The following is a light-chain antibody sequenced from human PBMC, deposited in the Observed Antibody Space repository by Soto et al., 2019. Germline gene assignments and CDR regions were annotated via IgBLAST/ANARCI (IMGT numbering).Light chain of an antibody. CDR1: QSVLYSSNNKNY. CDR2: WAS. Sequence: DIVMTQSPDSLAVSLGERATINCKSSQSVLYSSNNKNYLAWYQQKPGQPPKLLIYWASTRESGFPDRFSGSGSGTDFTLTISSLQAEDVAVYYCQQYYSTLVFGQGTKLEIK. J-gene: IGKJ2*01. CDR3: QQYYSTLV. V-gene: IGKV4-1*01.